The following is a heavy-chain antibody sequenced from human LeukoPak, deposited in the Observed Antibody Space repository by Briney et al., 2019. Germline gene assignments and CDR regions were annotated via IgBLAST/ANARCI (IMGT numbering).Heavy chain of an antibody. V-gene: IGHV3-21*01. CDR1: GFTFSRYS. Sequence: GGSLRLSCAASGFTFSRYSINWVRQAPGKGLEWVSSISSDSNYIYYPDSMKGRFTVSRDNAKNSLYLRMNSLRAEDTAVYYCARDGGGNYNSWGQGTLVTVSS. CDR3: ARDGGGNYNS. J-gene: IGHJ4*02. CDR2: ISSDSNYI. D-gene: IGHD4-23*01.